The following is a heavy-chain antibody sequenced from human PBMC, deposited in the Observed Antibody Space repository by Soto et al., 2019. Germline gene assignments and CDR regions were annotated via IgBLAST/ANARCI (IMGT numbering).Heavy chain of an antibody. V-gene: IGHV1-18*01. CDR1: GYTFTSYG. D-gene: IGHD5-12*01. CDR3: ARYSGYDDYYYGMDV. CDR2: ISAYNGNT. Sequence: ASVKVSCKASGYTFTSYGISWVRQAPGQGLEWMGRISAYNGNTNYAQKLQGRVTMTTDTSTSTAYMELRSLRSDDTAVYYCARYSGYDDYYYGMDVWGQGTTVTVSS. J-gene: IGHJ6*02.